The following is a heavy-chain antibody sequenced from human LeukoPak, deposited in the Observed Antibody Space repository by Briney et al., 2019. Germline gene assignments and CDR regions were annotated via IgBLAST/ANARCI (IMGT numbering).Heavy chain of an antibody. Sequence: SETLSLTCAVYGGSFSGYYWSWIRQPPGKGLEWIGEINHSGSTNYNPSLKSRVTISVDTSKNQFSLKLSSVTAADTAVYYWATGSSGWYYKLDYWGQGTLVTVSS. V-gene: IGHV4-34*01. D-gene: IGHD6-19*01. J-gene: IGHJ4*02. CDR1: GGSFSGYY. CDR2: INHSGST. CDR3: ATGSSGWYYKLDY.